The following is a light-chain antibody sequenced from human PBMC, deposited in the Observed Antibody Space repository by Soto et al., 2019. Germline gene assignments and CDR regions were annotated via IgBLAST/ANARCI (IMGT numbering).Light chain of an antibody. Sequence: EIVLTQAPATLSLSPGVRATLSCRASQSVGSFLAWYQQKPGQAHRLLIYDASNRATGIPARFSGSGSGTDFTLNLSSLEPEDFAVYYCQLRNNWSWTFGQGTKVEI. CDR3: QLRNNWSWT. CDR1: QSVGSF. J-gene: IGKJ1*01. V-gene: IGKV3-11*01. CDR2: DAS.